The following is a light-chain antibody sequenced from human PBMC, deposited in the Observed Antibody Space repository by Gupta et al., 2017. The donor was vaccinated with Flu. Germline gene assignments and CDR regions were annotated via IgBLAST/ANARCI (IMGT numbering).Light chain of an antibody. J-gene: IGLJ2*01. CDR3: CSYAGSYTVV. V-gene: IGLV2-11*01. CDR1: SSDVGGYTY. Sequence: QSALTQPRSVYGSPGQSVTISCTGTSSDVGGYTYVSLYQQHPGKAPQLMIYDVSKRPSGVPDLFSGSKSGNTASLTISVLQAEDEADYYCCSYAGSYTVVFGGGTKLTVL. CDR2: DVS.